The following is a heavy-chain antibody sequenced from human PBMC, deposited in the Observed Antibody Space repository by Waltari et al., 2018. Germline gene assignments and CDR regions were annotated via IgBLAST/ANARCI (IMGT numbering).Heavy chain of an antibody. CDR2: IYYSGST. V-gene: IGHV4-59*01. J-gene: IGHJ3*02. D-gene: IGHD3-22*01. CDR3: ARAITYYYDSSGYYSAFDI. CDR1: GGSISSYY. Sequence: QVQLQESGPGLVKPSETLSLTCTVSGGSISSYYWSWLRQPPGTGLEWIGYIYYSGSTNYNPSLKSRVTISVDTSKNQFSLKLSSVTAADTAVYYCARAITYYYDSSGYYSAFDIWGQGTMVTVSS.